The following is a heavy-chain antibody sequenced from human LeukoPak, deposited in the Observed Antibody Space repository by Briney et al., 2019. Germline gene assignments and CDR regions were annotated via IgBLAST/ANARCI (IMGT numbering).Heavy chain of an antibody. J-gene: IGHJ3*02. CDR1: GFTFSSYW. D-gene: IGHD2-21*02. V-gene: IGHV3-15*05. CDR2: IKSKPNGETI. CDR3: TTHDFDAFNI. Sequence: GGSLRLSCAASGFTFSSYWMSWVRQAPGKGLEWVGRIKSKPNGETIHYAAPVQGRFTLSRDDSKNTLYLQMNSLKTEDTAVYYCTTHDFDAFNIWGQGTMVTVSP.